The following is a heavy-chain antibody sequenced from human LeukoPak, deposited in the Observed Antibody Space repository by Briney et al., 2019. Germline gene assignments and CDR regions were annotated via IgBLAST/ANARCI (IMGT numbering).Heavy chain of an antibody. J-gene: IGHJ4*02. CDR1: GGSISSYY. Sequence: SETLSLTCTVPGGSISSYYWSWIRQPPGKGLEWIWYIYYSGSTNYKHSLKSRVPISVDTSKNQLSLKLSSVTAADTAVYYCARVDPDSSSTLEVFDYWGQGTLVTVSS. D-gene: IGHD6-6*01. CDR3: ARVDPDSSSTLEVFDY. CDR2: IYYSGST. V-gene: IGHV4-59*01.